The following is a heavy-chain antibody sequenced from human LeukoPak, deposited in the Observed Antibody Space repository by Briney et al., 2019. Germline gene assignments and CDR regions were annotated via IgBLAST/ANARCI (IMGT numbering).Heavy chain of an antibody. Sequence: ASVKVSCKASGYTFTSYGISWVRQAPGQGLEWMGWISAYNGNTNYAQKFQGRVTMTTDTSTSTAYMELRSLRSDDTAVYYCARGSPPRVYYDRSGYYSSYFDSGGQGPLFPVSS. CDR3: ARGSPPRVYYDRSGYYSSYFDS. V-gene: IGHV1-18*01. CDR1: GYTFTSYG. D-gene: IGHD3-22*01. J-gene: IGHJ4*02. CDR2: ISAYNGNT.